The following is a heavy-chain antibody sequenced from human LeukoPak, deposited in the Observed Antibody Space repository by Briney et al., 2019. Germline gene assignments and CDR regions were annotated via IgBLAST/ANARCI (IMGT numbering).Heavy chain of an antibody. CDR3: AKDLLHVDKNYFDY. D-gene: IGHD3/OR15-3a*01. Sequence: GGSLRLSCAASGFTFSSYAMSWVRQAPGKGLEWVSAIIGSGGSTYYADAVKGRFTISRDNSKNTLYLQMNSLRAEDTDVYYCAKDLLHVDKNYFDYWGQGTLVTVSS. CDR2: IIGSGGST. CDR1: GFTFSSYA. V-gene: IGHV3-23*01. J-gene: IGHJ4*02.